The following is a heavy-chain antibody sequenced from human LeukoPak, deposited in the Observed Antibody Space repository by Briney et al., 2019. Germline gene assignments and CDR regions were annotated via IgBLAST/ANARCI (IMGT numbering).Heavy chain of an antibody. V-gene: IGHV1-69*04. Sequence: SVKVSCKASGGTFSSYAISWVRQAPGQGLEWMGRIIPILGIANYAQKFQGRVTITADKSTSTAYMELSSLRSEDTAVYYCARAPLRGYSSGAFDIWGQGTMVTVSS. CDR1: GGTFSSYA. J-gene: IGHJ3*02. D-gene: IGHD5-18*01. CDR3: ARAPLRGYSSGAFDI. CDR2: IIPILGIA.